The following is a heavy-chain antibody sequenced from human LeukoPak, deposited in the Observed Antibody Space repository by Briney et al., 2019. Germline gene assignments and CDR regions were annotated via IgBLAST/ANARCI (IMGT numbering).Heavy chain of an antibody. D-gene: IGHD5-24*01. J-gene: IGHJ3*02. CDR3: AREGDGYMGYAFDI. V-gene: IGHV4-4*07. CDR1: GGSISSYY. CDR2: IYTSGST. Sequence: SETLSLTCTVSGGSISSYYWSWIRQPAGKGLEWIGRIYTSGSTNYNPSLKSRVAMSVDTSKNQFSLKLSSVTAADTAVYYCAREGDGYMGYAFDIWGQGTMVTVSS.